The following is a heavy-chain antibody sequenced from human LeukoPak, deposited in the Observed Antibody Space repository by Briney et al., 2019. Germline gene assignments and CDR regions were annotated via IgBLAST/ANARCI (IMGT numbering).Heavy chain of an antibody. CDR2: INHSGST. CDR3: ARGSTYYESSGQVPFDY. CDR1: GGSFSGYY. J-gene: IGHJ4*02. Sequence: SETLSLTCAVYGGSFSGYYWSWIRQPPGKGLEWIGEINHSGSTNYNPSLKSRVTISVDTSKNQFSLKLSSVTAADTAVYYCARGSTYYESSGQVPFDYWGQGTLVTVSS. D-gene: IGHD3-22*01. V-gene: IGHV4-34*01.